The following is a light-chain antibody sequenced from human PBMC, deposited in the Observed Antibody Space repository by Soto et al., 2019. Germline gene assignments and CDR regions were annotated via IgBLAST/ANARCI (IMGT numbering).Light chain of an antibody. V-gene: IGLV2-8*01. CDR1: SSDVGGYNY. CDR3: SSYAGSNNPVV. Sequence: QSVLTQPPSASGSPGQSVTISCTGTSSDVGGYNYVSWYQQHPGKAPKLMIYEVSKRPSGVPDRFSGSKSGNTASLTVSGLQAEAEADYYCSSYAGSNNPVVFGGGTKLTVL. J-gene: IGLJ2*01. CDR2: EVS.